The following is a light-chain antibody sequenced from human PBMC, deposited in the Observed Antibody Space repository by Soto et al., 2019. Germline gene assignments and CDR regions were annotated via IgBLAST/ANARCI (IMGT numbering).Light chain of an antibody. CDR2: ATS. Sequence: DIQMTQSPSSLSASVGDRVTITCRASQNVAHFLNWYQQKPGKAPKLLIYATSSLHSGVPSRFSGSGFGTDFTHTISSLQTGDFATYYCQQNYSSPPITFGQGTRLEIK. V-gene: IGKV1-39*01. CDR3: QQNYSSPPIT. CDR1: QNVAHF. J-gene: IGKJ5*01.